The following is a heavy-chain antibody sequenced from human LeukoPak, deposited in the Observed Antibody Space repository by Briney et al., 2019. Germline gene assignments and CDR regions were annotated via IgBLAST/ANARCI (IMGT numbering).Heavy chain of an antibody. CDR2: IYYSGST. Sequence: PSETLSLTCTVSGGSISSYYWSWIRQPPGKGLEWIGYIYYSGSTNYNPSLKSRVTISVDTSRNQFSLKLSSVTAADTAVYYCATAPPAWIQLHYFDYWGQGTLVTVSS. J-gene: IGHJ4*02. CDR1: GGSISSYY. V-gene: IGHV4-59*12. CDR3: ATAPPAWIQLHYFDY. D-gene: IGHD5-18*01.